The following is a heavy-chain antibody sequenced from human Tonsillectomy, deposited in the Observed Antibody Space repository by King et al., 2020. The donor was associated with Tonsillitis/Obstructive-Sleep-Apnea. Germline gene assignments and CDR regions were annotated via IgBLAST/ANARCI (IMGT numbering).Heavy chain of an antibody. CDR1: GFTFSDYA. CDR3: ARKTGYNLGAFDI. D-gene: IGHD5-24*01. Sequence: VQLVESGGGVVQPGRSLRLSCAASGFTFSDYAMHLVRQAPGKGLEWVAFIWYDGTNKYYAHSVKGRFTISRDNSKNTLYLQMNSLRADDTAVYYCARKTGYNLGAFDIWGQGTMVTVSS. CDR2: IWYDGTNK. V-gene: IGHV3-33*01. J-gene: IGHJ3*02.